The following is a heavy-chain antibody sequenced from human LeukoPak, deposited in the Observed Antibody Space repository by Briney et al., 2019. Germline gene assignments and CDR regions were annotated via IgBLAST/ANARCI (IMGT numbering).Heavy chain of an antibody. V-gene: IGHV3-64*01. D-gene: IGHD6-6*01. CDR3: ARGLAALVY. CDR2: ISSNGGST. Sequence: PGGSLRLSCAASGFTFSSYAMHWVRQAPGKGLEYVSAISSNGGSTYYANSVKGRFTISRDNSKNTLYLQMGSLRAEDMAVYYCARGLAALVYWGQGTLVTVSS. CDR1: GFTFSSYA. J-gene: IGHJ4*02.